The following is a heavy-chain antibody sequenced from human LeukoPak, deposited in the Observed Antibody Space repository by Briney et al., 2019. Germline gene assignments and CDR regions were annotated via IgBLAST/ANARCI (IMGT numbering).Heavy chain of an antibody. D-gene: IGHD4-17*01. Sequence: GGSLRLSCAASGFTFSSYWMSWVRQAPGKGLEWVANIKPDGSDKYYVDSVKGRFTISRDNAKNSLYLQMNSLRAEDTAVYYCARDWAVTPRYFDLWGRGTLVTVSS. CDR3: ARDWAVTPRYFDL. CDR2: IKPDGSDK. V-gene: IGHV3-7*01. J-gene: IGHJ2*01. CDR1: GFTFSSYW.